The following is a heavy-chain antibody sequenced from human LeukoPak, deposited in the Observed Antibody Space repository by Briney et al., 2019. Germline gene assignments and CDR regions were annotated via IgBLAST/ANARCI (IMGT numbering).Heavy chain of an antibody. CDR3: AKGHRYCTSGNCNSAVDY. CDR1: GFTFTSYA. D-gene: IGHD2-15*01. CDR2: ISGDGEST. Sequence: GGSLRLSCAASGFTFTSYALDWVRQAPGKGLEWISVISGDGESTHYADSVKGRFTISRDNSKNTLYLQMNSLGAEDTAVYYCAKGHRYCTSGNCNSAVDYWGQGTLVTVSS. V-gene: IGHV3-23*01. J-gene: IGHJ4*02.